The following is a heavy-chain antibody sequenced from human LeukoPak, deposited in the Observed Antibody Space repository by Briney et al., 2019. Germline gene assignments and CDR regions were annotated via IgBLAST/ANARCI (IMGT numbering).Heavy chain of an antibody. CDR3: ASPKTPSGSYGDFDY. CDR2: ISYDGSNK. Sequence: GGSLRLSCAASGFTFSSYAMHWVRQAPGKGLEWVAVISYDGSNKYYADSVKGRFTISRDNSKNTMYLQMNSLRAEDTAVYYCASPKTPSGSYGDFDYWGQGTLVTVSS. CDR1: GFTFSSYA. D-gene: IGHD1-26*01. J-gene: IGHJ4*02. V-gene: IGHV3-30-3*01.